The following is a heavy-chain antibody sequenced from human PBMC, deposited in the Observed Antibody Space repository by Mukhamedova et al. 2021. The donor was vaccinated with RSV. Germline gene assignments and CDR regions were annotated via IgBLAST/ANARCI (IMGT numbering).Heavy chain of an antibody. CDR3: AREMGSDSSGYYLTPLFDY. Sequence: VRQAPGKGLEWVANIKQDGSEKYYVDSVKGRFTISRDNAKNSLYLQMNSLRAADTAVYYCAREMGSDSSGYYLTPLFDYWGQGTL. V-gene: IGHV3-7*05. CDR2: IKQDGSEK. J-gene: IGHJ4*02. D-gene: IGHD3-22*01.